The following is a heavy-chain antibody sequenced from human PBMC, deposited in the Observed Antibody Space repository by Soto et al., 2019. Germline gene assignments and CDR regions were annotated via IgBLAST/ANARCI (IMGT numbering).Heavy chain of an antibody. Sequence: PGGSLRLSCAASGFTFSSYAMSWVRQAPGKGLEWVSAISGSGGSTYYADSVKGRFTISRDNSKNTLYLQMNSLRAEDTAVYYCAKARRPIRYYGMDVWGQGTTVTVSS. D-gene: IGHD1-1*01. CDR2: ISGSGGST. J-gene: IGHJ6*02. CDR1: GFTFSSYA. V-gene: IGHV3-23*01. CDR3: AKARRPIRYYGMDV.